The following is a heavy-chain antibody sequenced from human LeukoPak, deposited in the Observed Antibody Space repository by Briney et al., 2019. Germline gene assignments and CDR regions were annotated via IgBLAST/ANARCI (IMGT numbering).Heavy chain of an antibody. CDR3: ARQMGVASRKNYFDS. Sequence: GESLKISCQASGYNFTRYCIGWVRQMPGKSLEWMGLLYPRDSDTRYSPSFQGQVTFSADNSINPAYLQWSSLRASGTAIYYCARQMGVASRKNYFDSWGQGTLVTVSA. J-gene: IGHJ4*02. V-gene: IGHV5-51*01. CDR2: LYPRDSDT. D-gene: IGHD5-12*01. CDR1: GYNFTRYC.